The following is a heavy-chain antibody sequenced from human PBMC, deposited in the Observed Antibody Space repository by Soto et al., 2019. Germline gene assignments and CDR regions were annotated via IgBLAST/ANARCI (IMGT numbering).Heavy chain of an antibody. D-gene: IGHD3-3*01. Sequence: EVQLLESGGGLVQPGGSLRLSCAASGFTFAGYSMSWVRQAPGKGLDWVSVISGGGGRTNYADSVKGRFTISRDNSKNTLYLQMNSLRAEDTAVYYCARGDDYDFWSGLIDYWGQGTLVTVSS. CDR1: GFTFAGYS. CDR3: ARGDDYDFWSGLIDY. V-gene: IGHV3-23*01. J-gene: IGHJ4*02. CDR2: ISGGGGRT.